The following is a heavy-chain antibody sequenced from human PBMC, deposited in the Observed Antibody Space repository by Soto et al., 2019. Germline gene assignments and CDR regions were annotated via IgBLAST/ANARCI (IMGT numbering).Heavy chain of an antibody. D-gene: IGHD6-19*01. CDR1: GGTFSSYA. CDR2: IIPIFGTA. CDR3: ARSLASGWTIYGMDV. J-gene: IGHJ6*02. Sequence: QVQLVQSGAEVKKPGSSVKVSCKASGGTFSSYAISWVRQAPGQGLEWMGGIIPIFGTANYAQKFQGRVTITADASTDTAYMERSSLRSEDTAVYYCARSLASGWTIYGMDVCGQGTTVTVSS. V-gene: IGHV1-69*01.